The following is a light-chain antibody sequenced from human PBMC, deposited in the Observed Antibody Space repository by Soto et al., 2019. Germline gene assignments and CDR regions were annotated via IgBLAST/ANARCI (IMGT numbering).Light chain of an antibody. CDR2: GAS. Sequence: EIVLTQSPGTLSLSPGERATLSCRASQSVSSSYLAWYQQKPGQAPRLLIYGASSRATGIPDRFSGSGSGTDFTLTISRLEPEEFAVYYCQQYGSSPQGFGPGTKVDNK. CDR1: QSVSSSY. CDR3: QQYGSSPQG. V-gene: IGKV3-20*01. J-gene: IGKJ3*01.